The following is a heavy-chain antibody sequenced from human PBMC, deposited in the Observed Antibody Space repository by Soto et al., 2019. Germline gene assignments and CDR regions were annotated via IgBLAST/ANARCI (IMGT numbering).Heavy chain of an antibody. Sequence: EMQVVESGGGLVQPGGSLRLSCAASGFTFNRYWMSWVRQAPGTGLEWVTNIKEDGTDKYYMDTVKGQFTISRDNAKSAVSLQMDSLRVEDTAVYYCSRSALPGNYDGMDVWGTWTTVTVSS. CDR3: SRSALPGNYDGMDV. CDR2: IKEDGTDK. J-gene: IGHJ6*04. D-gene: IGHD2-21*01. V-gene: IGHV3-7*01. CDR1: GFTFNRYW.